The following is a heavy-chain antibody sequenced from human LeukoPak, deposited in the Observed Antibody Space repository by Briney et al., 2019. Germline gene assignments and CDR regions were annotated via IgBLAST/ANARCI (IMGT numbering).Heavy chain of an antibody. V-gene: IGHV3-30*18. CDR2: ISYDGSNK. D-gene: IGHD3-22*01. Sequence: GGSLRLSCAASGFTFSSYGMHWVRQAPGKGLEWVAVISYDGSNKYYADSVKGRFTISRDNSKNTLYLQMNSLRAEDTAVYYCAKGFADSSGVIIGYWGQGTLVTVSS. J-gene: IGHJ4*02. CDR3: AKGFADSSGVIIGY. CDR1: GFTFSSYG.